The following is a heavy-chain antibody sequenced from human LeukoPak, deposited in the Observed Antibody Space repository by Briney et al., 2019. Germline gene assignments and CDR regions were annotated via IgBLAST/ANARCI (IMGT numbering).Heavy chain of an antibody. CDR1: GYTFTGYY. CDR2: INPNSGGT. CDR3: ARESARYCSSTSCFSGHDAFDI. Sequence: GASVKVSCKASGYTFTGYYTHWVRQAPGQGLEWMGWINPNSGGTNYAQKFQGRVTMTRDTSISTAYMELSRLRSDDTAVYYCARESARYCSSTSCFSGHDAFDIWGQGTMVTVSS. V-gene: IGHV1-2*02. D-gene: IGHD2-2*01. J-gene: IGHJ3*02.